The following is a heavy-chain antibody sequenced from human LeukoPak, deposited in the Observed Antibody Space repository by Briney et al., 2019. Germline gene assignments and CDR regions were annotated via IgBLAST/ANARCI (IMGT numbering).Heavy chain of an antibody. CDR1: GFTFSSYA. D-gene: IGHD3-22*01. CDR2: ISYDGSNK. V-gene: IGHV3-30-3*01. CDR3: ARVLQDSSGYYYDGSNYYYYYGMDV. J-gene: IGHJ6*02. Sequence: PGGSLRLSCAASGFTFSSYAMHWVRQAPGKGLEWVAVISYDGSNKYYADSVKSRFTISRDNSKNTLYLQMNSLRAEDTAVYYCARVLQDSSGYYYDGSNYYYYYGMDVWGQGTTVTVSS.